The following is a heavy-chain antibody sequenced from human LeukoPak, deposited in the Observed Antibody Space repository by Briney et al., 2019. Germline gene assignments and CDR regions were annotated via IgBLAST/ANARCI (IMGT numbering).Heavy chain of an antibody. CDR1: GYAFTGYY. CDR2: INPNSGGT. Sequence: ASVKVSCKASGYAFTGYYMHWVRQAPGQGLEWMGWINPNSGGTNYAQKFQGRVTMTEDTSTDTAYMELSSLRSEDTAVYYCATAGYSSSWYFDYWGQGTLVTVSS. J-gene: IGHJ4*02. V-gene: IGHV1-2*02. CDR3: ATAGYSSSWYFDY. D-gene: IGHD6-13*01.